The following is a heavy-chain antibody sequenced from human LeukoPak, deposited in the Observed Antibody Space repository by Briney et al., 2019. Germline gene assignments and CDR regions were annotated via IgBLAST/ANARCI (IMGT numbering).Heavy chain of an antibody. CDR1: GYTFTSYG. V-gene: IGHV1-18*01. CDR2: ISAYNGNT. D-gene: IGHD3-9*01. Sequence: GASVKVSCKASGYTFTSYGISWVRQAPGQGLEWMGWISAYNGNTNYAQKLQGRVTMTTDTSTSTAYMELRSLRSDDTAAYYCARDLKTNYDILTGYYIIGYWGQGTLVTVSS. CDR3: ARDLKTNYDILTGYYIIGY. J-gene: IGHJ4*02.